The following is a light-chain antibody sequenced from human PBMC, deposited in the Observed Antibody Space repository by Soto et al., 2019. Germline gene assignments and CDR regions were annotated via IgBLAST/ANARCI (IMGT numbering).Light chain of an antibody. V-gene: IGKV1-39*01. J-gene: IGKJ3*01. CDR1: QSISSY. CDR2: AAS. Sequence: DSQMTQSPPPLSASVGDRVTITCRASQSISSYLNWYQQKPGKAPKLLIYAASSLQSGVPSRFSGSGSGTDFTLTISSLQPEDFATYYCQQSYSTLGITFGPGTKVDIK. CDR3: QQSYSTLGIT.